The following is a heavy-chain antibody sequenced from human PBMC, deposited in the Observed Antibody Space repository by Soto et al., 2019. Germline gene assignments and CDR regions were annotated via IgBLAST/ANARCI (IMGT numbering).Heavy chain of an antibody. CDR3: ATDQSGPPGDGLDY. CDR1: GFTFDDYT. CDR2: ISWDGGST. Sequence: EVQLVESGGVVVQPGGSLRLSCAASGFTFDDYTMHWVRQAPGKGLEWVSLISWDGGSTYYADSVKGRFTISRDNSKNALYLHMNSLSTEDTALYYCATDQSGPPGDGLDYWGQGTLVTVSS. J-gene: IGHJ4*02. D-gene: IGHD4-17*01. V-gene: IGHV3-43*01.